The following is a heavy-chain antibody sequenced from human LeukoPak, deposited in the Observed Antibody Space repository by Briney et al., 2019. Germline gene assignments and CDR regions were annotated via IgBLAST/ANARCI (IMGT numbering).Heavy chain of an antibody. D-gene: IGHD3-10*01. CDR1: GGSISSYY. CDR2: IHASGST. J-gene: IGHJ4*02. Sequence: PSETLSLTCTVSGGSISSYYWTWIRQPAGKGPEWIGRIHASGSTNYNPSLKSRVTISVDASKKQFSLNLTSVTAADTAVYYCARSVRGIIIKSPYFDYWGQGTLVTVSS. CDR3: ARSVRGIIIKSPYFDY. V-gene: IGHV4-4*07.